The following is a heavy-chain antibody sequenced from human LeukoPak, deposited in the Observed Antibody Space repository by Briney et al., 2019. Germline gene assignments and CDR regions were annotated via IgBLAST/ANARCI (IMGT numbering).Heavy chain of an antibody. CDR1: GFTFSSYW. V-gene: IGHV3-7*01. Sequence: PGGSLRLSCAASGFTFSSYWMSWVRQAPGKGLEWAANIKQDGSEKYYVDSVKGRFTISRDNAKNSLYLQMNSLRAEDTAVYYCARVVATITPYFDYWGQGTLVTVSS. D-gene: IGHD5-12*01. CDR2: IKQDGSEK. CDR3: ARVVATITPYFDY. J-gene: IGHJ4*02.